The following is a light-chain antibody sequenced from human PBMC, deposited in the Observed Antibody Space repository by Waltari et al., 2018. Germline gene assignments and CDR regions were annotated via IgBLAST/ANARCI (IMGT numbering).Light chain of an antibody. Sequence: DIVMTQSPDSLTVSLGERATINCKSSQSILYSSNNLNYLAWYHQRPGQHPKLLIYWASTRESGVPDRLSGSRSGTDFTLTISSLQAEDVAVYYCQQYYGSPPWTFGQGTKVEIK. J-gene: IGKJ1*01. CDR2: WAS. CDR3: QQYYGSPPWT. CDR1: QSILYSSNNLNY. V-gene: IGKV4-1*01.